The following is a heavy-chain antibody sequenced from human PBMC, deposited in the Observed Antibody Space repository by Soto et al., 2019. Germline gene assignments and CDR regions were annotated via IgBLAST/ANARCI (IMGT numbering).Heavy chain of an antibody. V-gene: IGHV3-30*18. D-gene: IGHD6-19*01. Sequence: PGGSLGLSSAASGLTFSSYGMHWVRQAPGKGLEWVAVISYDGRNKYYADSVKGRFTISRDNSKNTLYLQMSSLRAEDTAVYYCVKDGSSGWPYYYGLDVWGQGTTVTVSS. CDR1: GLTFSSYG. CDR3: VKDGSSGWPYYYGLDV. J-gene: IGHJ6*02. CDR2: ISYDGRNK.